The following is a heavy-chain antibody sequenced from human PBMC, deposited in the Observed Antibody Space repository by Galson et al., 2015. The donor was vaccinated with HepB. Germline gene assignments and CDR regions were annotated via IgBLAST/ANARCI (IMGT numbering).Heavy chain of an antibody. D-gene: IGHD3-22*01. CDR2: IYTGGNK. CDR1: GFTVSTNS. CDR3: ARDGLYDTGGFYIY. Sequence: SLRLSCAASGFTVSTNSMSWVRQAPGRGLEWVSIIYTGGNKDYADSVRGRFAISRDNSKNTLYLQMNSLRAEDTAFYYCARDGLYDTGGFYIYWGQGTLVTVSS. J-gene: IGHJ4*02. V-gene: IGHV3-53*01.